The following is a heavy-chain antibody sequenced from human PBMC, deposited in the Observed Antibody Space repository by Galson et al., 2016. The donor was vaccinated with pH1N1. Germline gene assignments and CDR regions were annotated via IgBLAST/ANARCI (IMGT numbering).Heavy chain of an antibody. CDR2: INSDGTHT. CDR1: GFTFSTYW. J-gene: IGHJ4*02. V-gene: IGHV3-74*01. CDR3: AFPPCSSGYCYYDH. D-gene: IGHD3-22*01. Sequence: SLRLSCAASGFTFSTYWMHWVRQAPGKGPVWVSRINSDGTHTNYADSVEGRFTISRDNAKNTLYLQMNSLRAEDTAVYYCAFPPCSSGYCYYDHWGQGTLVTVSS.